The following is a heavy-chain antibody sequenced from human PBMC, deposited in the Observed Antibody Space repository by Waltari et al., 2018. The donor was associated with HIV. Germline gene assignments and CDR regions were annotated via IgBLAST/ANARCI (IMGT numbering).Heavy chain of an antibody. Sequence: QVQLVPSGAALKKPGSSVTVSCKAPADTFSNYSISWGRQAPGQGLEWLGVISPSVDTTNYAQKFRGRVTITADDSTDTAYMELSSLRSDDTAMYYCARGLISGVIIYYFDYWGQGTLVTVSS. CDR2: ISPSVDTT. J-gene: IGHJ4*02. CDR3: ARGLISGVIIYYFDY. CDR1: ADTFSNYS. D-gene: IGHD3-3*01. V-gene: IGHV1-69*01.